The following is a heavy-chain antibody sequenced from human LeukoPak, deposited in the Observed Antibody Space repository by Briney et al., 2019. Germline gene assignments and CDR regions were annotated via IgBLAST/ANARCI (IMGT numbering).Heavy chain of an antibody. CDR3: ARVIVGTGTIYFDS. V-gene: IGHV1-18*01. CDR1: GYTFTSYG. J-gene: IGHJ4*02. D-gene: IGHD3-22*01. CDR2: ISAYNGNT. Sequence: GASVKVSCQASGYTFTSYGISWMRQAPGQGLEWMGWISAYNGNTNYAQKIQGRVTMTTDTSTSTVYMELRTLGSDDTAVYYCARVIVGTGTIYFDSWGQGTLVTASS.